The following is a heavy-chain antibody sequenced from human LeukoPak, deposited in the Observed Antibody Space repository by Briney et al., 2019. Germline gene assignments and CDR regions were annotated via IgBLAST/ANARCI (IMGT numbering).Heavy chain of an antibody. CDR2: INPNSGGT. D-gene: IGHD3-22*01. J-gene: IGHJ4*02. CDR1: GYTFTGYY. Sequence: ASVKVSCKASGYTFTGYYMHWVRQAPGQGLEWMGWINPNSGGTNYAQKFQGRVTMTRDTSISTAYMELSRLRSDDTAVYYCAREFRSTMIVVPTDHKFDYWGQGTLVTASS. CDR3: AREFRSTMIVVPTDHKFDY. V-gene: IGHV1-2*02.